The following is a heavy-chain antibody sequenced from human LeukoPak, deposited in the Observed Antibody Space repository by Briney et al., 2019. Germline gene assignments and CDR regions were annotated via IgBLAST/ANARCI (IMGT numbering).Heavy chain of an antibody. CDR2: ISSSGSTI. Sequence: GGSLRLSCAASGLTISSYSMNWVRQAPGKGLQWVSYISSSGSTIYYADSVKGRFTISRDNAKNSLYLQMNSLRAEDTAVYYCARDRGWGMDVWGKGTTVTISS. J-gene: IGHJ6*03. D-gene: IGHD5-12*01. V-gene: IGHV3-48*04. CDR1: GLTISSYS. CDR3: ARDRGWGMDV.